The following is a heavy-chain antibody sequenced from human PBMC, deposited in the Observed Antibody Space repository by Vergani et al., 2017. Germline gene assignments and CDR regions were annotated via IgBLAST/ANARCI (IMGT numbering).Heavy chain of an antibody. CDR1: GFTFSSYG. J-gene: IGHJ6*02. CDR2: IWYDGSNK. D-gene: IGHD3-22*01. CDR3: ARDLSSVTMIAPFVDYYYGMDV. V-gene: IGHV3-33*01. Sequence: QVQLVESGGGVVQPGRSLRLSCAASGFTFSSYGMHWVRQAPGKGLEWVAVIWYDGSNKYYADSVKGRFTISRDNSKNTLYLQMNSLRAEDTAVYYCARDLSSVTMIAPFVDYYYGMDVWGQGTTVTVSS.